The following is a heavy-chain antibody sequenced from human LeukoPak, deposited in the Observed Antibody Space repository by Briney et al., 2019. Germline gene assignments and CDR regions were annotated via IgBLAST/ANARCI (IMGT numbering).Heavy chain of an antibody. CDR2: IYYSGST. Sequence: SETLSLTCTVSGGSISSSSYYWGWIRQPPGKGLEWIGSIYYSGSTYYNPSLKSRVTISADTSKNQFSLKLSSVTAADTAVYYCARQNWAFDYWGQGTLVTVSS. CDR3: ARQNWAFDY. D-gene: IGHD7-27*01. V-gene: IGHV4-39*01. J-gene: IGHJ4*02. CDR1: GGSISSSSYY.